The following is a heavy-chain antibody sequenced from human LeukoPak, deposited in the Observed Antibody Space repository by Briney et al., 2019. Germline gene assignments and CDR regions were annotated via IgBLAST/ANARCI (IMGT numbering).Heavy chain of an antibody. CDR3: ARSSHQGETYFNAFDI. CDR2: IDRTDKS. J-gene: IGHJ3*02. Sequence: SETLSLTRAVYVATFGGHYWSCIRQAPGKGMEWIGEIDRTDKSQYKSALKSRFTMAFNTSKNLFSLSVESVNAADTSIYYDARSSHQGETYFNAFDIGGRGTAVTVSA. V-gene: IGHV4-34*01. CDR1: VATFGGHY. D-gene: IGHD1-26*01.